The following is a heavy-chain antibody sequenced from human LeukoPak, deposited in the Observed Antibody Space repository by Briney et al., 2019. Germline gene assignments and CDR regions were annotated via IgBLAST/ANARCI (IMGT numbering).Heavy chain of an antibody. J-gene: IGHJ4*02. V-gene: IGHV4-39*01. D-gene: IGHD1-26*01. Sequence: SETLSLTCTVSGGSISSSSYYWGWIRQPPGKGLEWIGSIYYSGSTYYNPSLKSRVTISVDTSKNQFSLKLSSVTAADTAVYYCARQRDAEWGLREVGYFDYWGQGTLVTVSS. CDR2: IYYSGST. CDR1: GGSISSSSYY. CDR3: ARQRDAEWGLREVGYFDY.